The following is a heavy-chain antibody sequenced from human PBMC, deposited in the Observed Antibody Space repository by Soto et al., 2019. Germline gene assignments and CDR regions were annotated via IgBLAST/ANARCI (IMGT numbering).Heavy chain of an antibody. J-gene: IGHJ6*02. CDR3: ARERGHDYGDYGGLGYYYYGMDV. D-gene: IGHD4-17*01. V-gene: IGHV1-69*06. CDR2: IIPIFGTA. Sequence: ASVKVSCKASGYTFTSYDINWVRQATGQGLEWMGGIIPIFGTANYAQKFQGRVTITADKSTSTAYMELSSLRSEDTAVYYCARERGHDYGDYGGLGYYYYGMDVWVQGTTVTVSS. CDR1: GYTFTSYD.